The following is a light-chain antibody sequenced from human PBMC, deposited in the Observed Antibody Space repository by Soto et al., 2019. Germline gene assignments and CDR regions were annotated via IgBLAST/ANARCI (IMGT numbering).Light chain of an antibody. V-gene: IGKV3D-15*01. CDR2: GAS. CDR1: QSVSSN. CDR3: QQYNNWPPLT. J-gene: IGKJ5*01. Sequence: EIVMTQSPATLSVSPGERATLSCRASQSVSSNLAWYQQKPGQAPRLLIYGASTRATGIPARFSGSGSVTEFTLTISSLQSEDFAVYYCQQYNNWPPLTFGQGTRLEMK.